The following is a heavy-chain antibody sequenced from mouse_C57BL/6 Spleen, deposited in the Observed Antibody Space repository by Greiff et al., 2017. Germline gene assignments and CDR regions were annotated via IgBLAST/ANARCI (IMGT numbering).Heavy chain of an antibody. J-gene: IGHJ1*03. Sequence: EVQLQQSGPGLVKPSQSLSLTCSVTGYSITSGYYWNWIRQFPGNKLEWMGYISYDGSNNYNPSLKNRISITRDTSKNQFFLKLNSVTTEDTATYYCARDDYYGSSHWYFDVWGTGTTVTVSS. V-gene: IGHV3-6*01. CDR3: ARDDYYGSSHWYFDV. CDR1: GYSITSGYY. D-gene: IGHD1-1*01. CDR2: ISYDGSN.